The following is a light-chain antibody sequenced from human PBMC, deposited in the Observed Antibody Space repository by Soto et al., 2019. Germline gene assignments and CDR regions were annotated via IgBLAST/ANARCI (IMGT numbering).Light chain of an antibody. J-gene: IGKJ4*01. CDR1: QSVLVTPDNKNN. CDR3: QQYFIAPLT. CDR2: WAF. V-gene: IGKV4-1*01. Sequence: DIVMTQSPDSLAVSLGERATINCKSSQSVLVTPDNKNNLAWYQQKQGQPPRLLIYWAFLRESGVPDRFGGTGCVTDFTLTISSLRAEDVAVYYCQQYFIAPLTFGGGTKVEIK.